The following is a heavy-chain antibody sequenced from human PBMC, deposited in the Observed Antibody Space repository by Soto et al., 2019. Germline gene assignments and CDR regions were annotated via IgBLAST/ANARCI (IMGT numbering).Heavy chain of an antibody. J-gene: IGHJ6*02. V-gene: IGHV1-69*01. CDR2: IIPIFGTA. D-gene: IGHD5-18*01. CDR1: GGTFSSYA. Sequence: QVQLVQSGAEVKKPGSSVKVSCKASGGTFSSYAISWVRQAPGQGLEWMGGIIPIFGTANYAQKFQGRVTITADESTITAYLALSSLRSEDTAVYYCARDGYSYGYHYYYYYGMYVWGQGTTVTVSS. CDR3: ARDGYSYGYHYYYYYGMYV.